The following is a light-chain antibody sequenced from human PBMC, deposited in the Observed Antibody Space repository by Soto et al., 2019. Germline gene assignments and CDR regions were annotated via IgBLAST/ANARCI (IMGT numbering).Light chain of an antibody. CDR1: QSVSSNY. CDR2: GAS. Sequence: EIVLTQSPGTLSLSPGERATLSCRASQSVSSNYLTWYQQKPGQAPRLLIYGASSRATGIPDRFSGSGSGTDFTLNISRVEPEDFAVYYCQQYGTSSMYTFGQGTKLEIK. J-gene: IGKJ2*01. CDR3: QQYGTSSMYT. V-gene: IGKV3-20*01.